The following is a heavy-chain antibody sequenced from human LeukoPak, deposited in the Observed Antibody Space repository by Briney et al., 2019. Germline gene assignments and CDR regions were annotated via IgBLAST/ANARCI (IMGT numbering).Heavy chain of an antibody. V-gene: IGHV4-30-4*01. CDR3: ASYGDYSIDY. Sequence: SQTLSLTRTVSGGSISSGDYYWSWIRQPPGKGLEWIGYIYYSGTTYYNPSLKSRVSISVDTSKNQFSLKLGSVTAADTAVYYCASYGDYSIDYWGQGTLVTVSS. D-gene: IGHD4-17*01. CDR2: IYYSGTT. CDR1: GGSISSGDYY. J-gene: IGHJ4*02.